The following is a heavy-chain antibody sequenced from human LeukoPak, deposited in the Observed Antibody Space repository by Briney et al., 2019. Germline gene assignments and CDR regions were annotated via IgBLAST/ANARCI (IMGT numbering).Heavy chain of an antibody. V-gene: IGHV4-30-2*05. D-gene: IGHD3-3*01. Sequence: SETLSLTCTVSGGSISSGGYSWSWIRQPPGKGLEWIGYIYHSGSTYYNPSLKSRVTISVDTSKNQFSLKLSSVTAADTAVYYCARDLGLRFLEWSSTMDVWGKGTTVTVSS. CDR1: GGSISSGGYS. CDR2: IYHSGST. CDR3: ARDLGLRFLEWSSTMDV. J-gene: IGHJ6*04.